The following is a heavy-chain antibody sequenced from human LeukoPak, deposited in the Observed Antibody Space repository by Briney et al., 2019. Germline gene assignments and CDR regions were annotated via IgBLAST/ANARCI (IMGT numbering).Heavy chain of an antibody. J-gene: IGHJ4*02. D-gene: IGHD3-9*01. Sequence: ASVKVSCKATGYNFITYPLIWVRQAPGQPLEWMGPTNPYNDITHLAQKFQGRVAMTRHTSISPAYMELSSLRSEDTAVYYSARGPPGYFARLDYWGQGTLVTVSS. CDR3: ARGPPGYFARLDY. CDR2: TNPYNDIT. CDR1: GYNFITYP. V-gene: IGHV1-8*02.